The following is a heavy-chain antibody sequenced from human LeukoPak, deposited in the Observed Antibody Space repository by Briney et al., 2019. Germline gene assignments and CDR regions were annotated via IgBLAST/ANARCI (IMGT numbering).Heavy chain of an antibody. V-gene: IGHV5-51*01. CDR1: GYRFTSYW. CDR3: ATRTLEWLLYRDY. CDR2: IYPGDSDT. Sequence: GESLKISCKGSGYRFTSYWIGWVRQMPGKGLEWMGIIYPGDSDTRYSPSFQGQVTISVDKSISTAYLQWSSLKASDTAMYYCATRTLEWLLYRDYWGQGTLVTVSS. D-gene: IGHD3-3*01. J-gene: IGHJ4*02.